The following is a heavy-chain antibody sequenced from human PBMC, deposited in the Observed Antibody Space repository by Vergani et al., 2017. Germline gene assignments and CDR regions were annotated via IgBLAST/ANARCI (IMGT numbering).Heavy chain of an antibody. Sequence: QVQLVESGGGLVKPGGSLRLSCAASGFTFSDYYMSWIRQAPGKGLEWVSYITSSGGTIYYADSVKGRFTISRDNAKNSVYLQMNSLRAEDTAVYYCARYYYDTSGYYTPPDYWGQGTLVTVSS. J-gene: IGHJ4*02. CDR2: ITSSGGTI. D-gene: IGHD3-22*01. V-gene: IGHV3-11*01. CDR1: GFTFSDYY. CDR3: ARYYYDTSGYYTPPDY.